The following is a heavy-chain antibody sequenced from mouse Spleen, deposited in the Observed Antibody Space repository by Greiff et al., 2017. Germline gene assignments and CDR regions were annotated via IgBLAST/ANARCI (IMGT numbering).Heavy chain of an antibody. D-gene: IGHD2-5*01. V-gene: IGHV5-6-2*01. CDR2: INSNGGST. Sequence: EVKLVESGGGLVKPGGSLKLSCAASGFTFSSYAMSWVRQTPEKRLEWVAAINSNGGSTYYPDTVKDRFTISRDNAKNTLYLQMSSLRSEDTALYYCARQNYSNSYYFDYWGQGTTLTVSS. CDR3: ARQNYSNSYYFDY. J-gene: IGHJ2*01. CDR1: GFTFSSYA.